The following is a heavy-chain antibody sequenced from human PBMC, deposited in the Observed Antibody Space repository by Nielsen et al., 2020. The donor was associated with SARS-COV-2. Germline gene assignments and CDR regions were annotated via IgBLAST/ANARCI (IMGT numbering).Heavy chain of an antibody. J-gene: IGHJ5*02. CDR3: ARGWFDP. V-gene: IGHV4-34*01. Sequence: GSLRLSCAASGFTFSNAWMSWIRQPPGKGLEWIGEINHSGSTNYNPSLKSRVTISVDTSKNQFSLKLSSVTAADTAVYYCARGWFDPWGQGTLVTVSS. CDR2: INHSGST. CDR1: GFTFSNAW.